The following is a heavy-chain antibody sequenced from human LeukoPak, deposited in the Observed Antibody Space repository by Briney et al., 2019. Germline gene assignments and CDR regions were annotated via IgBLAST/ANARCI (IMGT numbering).Heavy chain of an antibody. D-gene: IGHD4-23*01. V-gene: IGHV4-34*01. CDR1: GGSFSGYY. CDR2: THHSGRT. Sequence: NPSETLPLTCAVYGGSFSGYYWSWIRQPPGKGLEWIGETHHSGRTNSNPSLKSRVTMSVDTSKNQFSLKLSSLTAADTAMYYCARREPHGDYGGKIRHYYYMDVWGKGTTITISS. CDR3: ARREPHGDYGGKIRHYYYMDV. J-gene: IGHJ6*03.